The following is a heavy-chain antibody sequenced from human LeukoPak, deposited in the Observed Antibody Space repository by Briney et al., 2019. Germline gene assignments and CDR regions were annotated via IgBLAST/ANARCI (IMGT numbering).Heavy chain of an antibody. CDR2: INPNSGGT. V-gene: IGHV1-2*02. J-gene: IGHJ4*02. CDR1: GYTFTGYY. CDR3: ARDKNWSLDY. D-gene: IGHD1-1*01. Sequence: ASVKVSCEASGYTFTGYYMHWVRQAPGQGLEWMGWINPNSGGTNYAQKFQGRVTLTTEASTRTVYMELRSLRFDDTAVYYCARDKNWSLDYWGQGTLVTVSS.